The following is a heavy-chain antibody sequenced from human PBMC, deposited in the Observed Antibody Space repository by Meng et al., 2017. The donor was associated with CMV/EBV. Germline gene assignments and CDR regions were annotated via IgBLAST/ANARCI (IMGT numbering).Heavy chain of an antibody. J-gene: IGHJ5*02. V-gene: IGHV1-69*05. CDR2: IIPIFATA. D-gene: IGHD2-2*01. CDR3: ARDLRPLGFCNSTSCSTAYNWFDP. Sequence: SVKVSCKASGGTFNSYAVSWVRQAPGQGLEWVGGIIPIFATAKYAQKFQGRLTITTDESTSTVYMELISLRSDDTAVYYCARDLRPLGFCNSTSCSTAYNWFDPWGQGTLVTSPQ. CDR1: GGTFNSYA.